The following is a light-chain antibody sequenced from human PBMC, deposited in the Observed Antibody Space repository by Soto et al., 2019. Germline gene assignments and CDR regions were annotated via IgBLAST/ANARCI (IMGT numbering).Light chain of an antibody. J-gene: IGLJ2*01. CDR3: CSYAGSYTFVV. Sequence: QSALTQPRSVSGSPGQSVTISCTGTSSDVGGYNSVSWYQQHPGKAPKLIIYDVSKRPSGVPDRFSGSKSGNTASLTISGLQAEDEADYYCCSYAGSYTFVVFGGGTTLTVL. V-gene: IGLV2-11*01. CDR2: DVS. CDR1: SSDVGGYNS.